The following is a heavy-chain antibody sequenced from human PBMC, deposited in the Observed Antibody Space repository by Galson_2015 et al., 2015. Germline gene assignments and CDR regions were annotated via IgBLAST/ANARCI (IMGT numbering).Heavy chain of an antibody. CDR3: ASESSPYYYMDV. D-gene: IGHD6-13*01. Sequence: SLRLSCAASGFTVSSNYMSWVRQAPGKGLEWVSVIYSGGSTYYADSVKGRFTISRDNSKNTLYLQMNSLRAEDTAVYYCASESSPYYYMDVWGKGTTVTVSS. V-gene: IGHV3-53*01. CDR1: GFTVSSNY. CDR2: IYSGGST. J-gene: IGHJ6*03.